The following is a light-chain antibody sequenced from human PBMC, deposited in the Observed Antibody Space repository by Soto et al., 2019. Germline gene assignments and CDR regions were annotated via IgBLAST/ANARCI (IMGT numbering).Light chain of an antibody. Sequence: DIQMTQSPSTLSASVGDRITITCRARRTINTWLAWYQQKPGKAPKLLIYDASTLESGVPSRFSGSGSGTEFTPTITSLRPDVFAIFYCQKYDVHFGQG. CDR2: DAS. V-gene: IGKV1-5*01. CDR1: RTINTW. CDR3: QKYDVH. J-gene: IGKJ5*01.